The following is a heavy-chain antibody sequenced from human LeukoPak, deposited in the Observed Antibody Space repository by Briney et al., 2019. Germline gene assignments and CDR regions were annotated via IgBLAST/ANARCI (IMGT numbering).Heavy chain of an antibody. Sequence: SETLSLTCTVSGGSISNYFWSWIRQPPGKGLEWIGSIYDSGSTYYNPSLKSRVTISVDTSKNQFSLKLNSVTAADTAVYYCARHYGPWGQGTLVTVSS. J-gene: IGHJ5*02. V-gene: IGHV4-59*05. D-gene: IGHD3-16*01. CDR1: GGSISNYF. CDR2: IYDSGST. CDR3: ARHYGP.